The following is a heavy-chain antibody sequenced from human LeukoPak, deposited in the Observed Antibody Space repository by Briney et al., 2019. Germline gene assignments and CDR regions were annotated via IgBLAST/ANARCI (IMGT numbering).Heavy chain of an antibody. CDR3: AKSVAVTTGGYFDY. CDR1: GFTFSSYA. D-gene: IGHD4-17*01. J-gene: IGHJ4*02. CDR2: MSGSGGST. Sequence: PGGSLRLSCSASGFTFSSYAMHWVRQAPGKGLEWVSCMSGSGGSTNYADSVKGRFTISRDNSKNTLYLQMNSLRAEDTAVYHCAKSVAVTTGGYFDYWGQGTLVTVSS. V-gene: IGHV3-23*01.